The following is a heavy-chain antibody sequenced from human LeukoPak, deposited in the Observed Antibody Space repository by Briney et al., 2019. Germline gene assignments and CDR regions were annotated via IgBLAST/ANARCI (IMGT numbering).Heavy chain of an antibody. CDR3: ARDLFSSGYNYFDY. CDR2: ISSSSSYI. V-gene: IGHV3-21*01. CDR1: GFTFSSYS. D-gene: IGHD3-22*01. Sequence: GGSLRLSCAASGFTFSSYSMNWGRQAPGRGLEWVSSISSSSSYIYYADSVKGRFTISRDNAKNSLYLQMNSLRAEDTAVYYCARDLFSSGYNYFDYWGQGTLVTVSS. J-gene: IGHJ4*02.